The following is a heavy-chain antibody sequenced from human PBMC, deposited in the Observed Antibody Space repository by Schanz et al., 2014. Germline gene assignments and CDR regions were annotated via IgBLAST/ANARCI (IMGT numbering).Heavy chain of an antibody. J-gene: IGHJ4*02. CDR2: ISGSGGST. CDR1: GFTFNSYA. CDR3: ARAHGNNWYGKGLDY. V-gene: IGHV3-23*04. Sequence: EVQLVESGGGLVQPGGSLRLSCAASGFTFNSYAMSWVRQAPGKGLEWVSGISGSGGSTYYADSVKGRFTISRDNSKNTLYLQMNSLRADDTAVYFCARAHGNNWYGKGLDYWGQGTQVTVSS. D-gene: IGHD1-1*01.